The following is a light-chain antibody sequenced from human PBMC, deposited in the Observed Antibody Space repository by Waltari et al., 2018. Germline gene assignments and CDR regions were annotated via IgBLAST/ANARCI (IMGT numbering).Light chain of an antibody. J-gene: IGKJ1*01. Sequence: DIQMTQSPSSLSASVGDRVTITCRASQGISIDLAWYQQKPGKAPKLLISGASTLPFGVPCRFIGSGSGTDFTLTISGLQPDDFATYYCQKYDSAPQTFGQGTKVEIK. V-gene: IGKV1-27*01. CDR2: GAS. CDR3: QKYDSAPQT. CDR1: QGISID.